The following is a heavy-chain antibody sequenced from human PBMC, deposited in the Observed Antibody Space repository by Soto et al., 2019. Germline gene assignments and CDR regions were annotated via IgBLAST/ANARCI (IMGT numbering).Heavy chain of an antibody. D-gene: IGHD1-26*01. CDR3: TRLVEQNSGYSDY. CDR1: GFTVSGCA. J-gene: IGHJ4*02. Sequence: GSLRLSCAASGFTVSGCAMQWVRQASGKGLEWVGRIRTEPYSYAAAYAASVKGRFTIFRDDSKNTAYLQMNSLKTEDTAVYYCTRLVEQNSGYSDYWGQGTLVTVSS. CDR2: IRTEPYSYAA. V-gene: IGHV3-73*01.